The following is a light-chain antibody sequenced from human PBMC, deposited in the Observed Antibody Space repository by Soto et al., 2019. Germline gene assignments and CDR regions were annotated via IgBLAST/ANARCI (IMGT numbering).Light chain of an antibody. CDR3: AAWDGSLDGWV. Sequence: QSVLTQPPSVSGTPGQRVTISCSGGSSNIESNSVSWYQQLPGTAPKLLIYTNNQRPSGVPDRFSASKSGTSAFLAISGLQSEDEADYYCAAWDGSLDGWVFGGGTKLTVL. V-gene: IGLV1-44*01. CDR1: SSNIESNS. CDR2: TNN. J-gene: IGLJ3*02.